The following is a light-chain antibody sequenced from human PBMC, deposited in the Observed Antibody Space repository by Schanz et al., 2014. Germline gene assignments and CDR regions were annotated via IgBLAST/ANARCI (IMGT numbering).Light chain of an antibody. CDR1: SSNIGAGYD. J-gene: IGLJ3*02. Sequence: QSVLTQPPSVSGAPGQRVTISCTGSSSNIGAGYDVHWYQQLPGTAPKLLIYGNSNRPSGVSNRFSGSKSGNTASLTISGLQAEDEAEYYCSSHTSSSTEVFGGGTKLTVL. CDR2: GNS. CDR3: SSHTSSSTEV. V-gene: IGLV1-40*01.